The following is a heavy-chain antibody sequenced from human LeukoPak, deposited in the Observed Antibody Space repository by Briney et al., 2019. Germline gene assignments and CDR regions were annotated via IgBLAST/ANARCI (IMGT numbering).Heavy chain of an antibody. Sequence: GGSLRLSCAASGFTFSSYTMSWVRQAPGKGLEWVSTITTSDGNTYYADSVKGRFTVSRDNSKNTLFLQMNSLRAEDTAVYYCAKDGGLWVSAHWGDSWGRGTLVAVSS. CDR2: ITTSDGNT. V-gene: IGHV3-23*01. D-gene: IGHD7-27*01. J-gene: IGHJ4*02. CDR3: AKDGGLWVSAHWGDS. CDR1: GFTFSSYT.